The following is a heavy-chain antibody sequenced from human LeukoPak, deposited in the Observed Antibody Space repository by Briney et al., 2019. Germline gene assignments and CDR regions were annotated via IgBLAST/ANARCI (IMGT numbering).Heavy chain of an antibody. V-gene: IGHV3-23*01. Sequence: GGSLRLSCAASGFTFSNYAMTWVRQAPGKGLEWVSAIGDSGRNTYYGDSVRGRFTISRDNSMNMLYLQMNSLRAEDTAIYYCAKDPMVRGATYDCWGQGTLVTVSS. CDR3: AKDPMVRGATYDC. J-gene: IGHJ4*02. CDR2: IGDSGRNT. D-gene: IGHD3-10*01. CDR1: GFTFSNYA.